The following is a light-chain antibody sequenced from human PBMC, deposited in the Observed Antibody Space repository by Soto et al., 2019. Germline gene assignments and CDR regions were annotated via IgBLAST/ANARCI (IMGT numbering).Light chain of an antibody. CDR3: QQSYSTPRT. J-gene: IGKJ3*01. Sequence: DIQMTQPPSSLSASIGDRANITCRASQSIDNYVNWYQQKPGKAPKVLIYAASSLQSGVPSRFSGTGSGTDFTLTISSLQPEDFATYYCQQSYSTPRTFGPGTKVDLK. V-gene: IGKV1-39*01. CDR2: AAS. CDR1: QSIDNY.